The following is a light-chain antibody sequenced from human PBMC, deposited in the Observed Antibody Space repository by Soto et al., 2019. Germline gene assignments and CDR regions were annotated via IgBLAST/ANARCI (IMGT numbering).Light chain of an antibody. CDR2: ETS. V-gene: IGKV1-39*01. CDR1: QSISSY. J-gene: IGKJ2*03. Sequence: DIQMTQSPSSLSASVGDRVSITCRASQSISSYLHWYQQKPGKAPKLLISETSRWQSGVPSRFSGSGFGTDFALIISSLQPEDFATYHCQQSYRPPYSFGQGTKLE. CDR3: QQSYRPPYS.